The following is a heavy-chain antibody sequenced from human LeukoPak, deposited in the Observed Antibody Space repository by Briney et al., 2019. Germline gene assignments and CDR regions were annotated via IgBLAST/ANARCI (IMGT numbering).Heavy chain of an antibody. V-gene: IGHV3-23*01. D-gene: IGHD4-23*01. Sequence: GGSLRLSCAASGFTFSSYAMSWVRQAPGKGLEWVSAISGSGRSTYYADSVKGRFTISRENPKNTLYLQMNSLRVEDTAVYYCAKTLGDYGGNSGAFDIWGQGTMVTVPS. CDR2: ISGSGRST. J-gene: IGHJ3*02. CDR3: AKTLGDYGGNSGAFDI. CDR1: GFTFSSYA.